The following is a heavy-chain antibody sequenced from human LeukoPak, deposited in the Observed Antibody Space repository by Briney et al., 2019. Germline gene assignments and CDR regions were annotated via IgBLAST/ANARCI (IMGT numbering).Heavy chain of an antibody. Sequence: GGSLRLSCAASGFTFSTYAMTWVRQPPGKGLDGVSPISGSGGSTYYADSVKGRFTISRDSSKNTLYLQMNSLRVEDTAVYYCAKDRAYCGGDCYPGYYMDVWGKGTTVTVSS. V-gene: IGHV3-23*01. CDR2: ISGSGGST. D-gene: IGHD2-21*02. J-gene: IGHJ6*03. CDR1: GFTFSTYA. CDR3: AKDRAYCGGDCYPGYYMDV.